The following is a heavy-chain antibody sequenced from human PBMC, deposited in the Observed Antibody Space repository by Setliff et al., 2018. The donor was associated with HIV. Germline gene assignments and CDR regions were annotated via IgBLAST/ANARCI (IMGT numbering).Heavy chain of an antibody. Sequence: SETLSLTCNVSGGPISSYYWTWIRQPPGRGLEWIGYFYYSGATNYNPSLKSRVTISADMSKNQLSLKLKSVTAADTAVYYCARAAAGNTGPFDLWGQGSPVTVSS. CDR2: FYYSGAT. D-gene: IGHD4-17*01. V-gene: IGHV4-59*01. CDR3: ARAAAGNTGPFDL. CDR1: GGPISSYY. J-gene: IGHJ4*02.